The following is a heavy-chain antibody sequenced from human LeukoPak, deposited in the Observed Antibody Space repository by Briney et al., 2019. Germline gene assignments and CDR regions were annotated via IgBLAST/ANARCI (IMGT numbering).Heavy chain of an antibody. D-gene: IGHD3-9*01. CDR2: MNSNRCNT. Sequence: ASVKVSCKASGYTFTSYDINWVRQATGQGLEWMGWMNSNRCNTSYAQKFQGRVTMTRNTPISNAYMEVSSMRSEDTAVYYCARGTRGDILTGYSLGYWGQGTLVTVSS. CDR3: ARGTRGDILTGYSLGY. CDR1: GYTFTSYD. V-gene: IGHV1-8*01. J-gene: IGHJ4*02.